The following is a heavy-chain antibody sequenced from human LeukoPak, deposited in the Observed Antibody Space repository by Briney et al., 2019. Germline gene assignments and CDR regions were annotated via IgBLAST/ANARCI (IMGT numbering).Heavy chain of an antibody. D-gene: IGHD3-9*01. CDR2: IIPIFGTA. J-gene: IGHJ4*02. Sequence: EASVKVSCKASGGTFSSYAISWVRQAPGQGLEWMGRIIPIFGTANYVQKFQGRVTITTDESTSTAYMELSSLRSEDTAVYYCAREEDYDILTGIPRNDYWGQGTLVTVSS. CDR1: GGTFSSYA. CDR3: AREEDYDILTGIPRNDY. V-gene: IGHV1-69*05.